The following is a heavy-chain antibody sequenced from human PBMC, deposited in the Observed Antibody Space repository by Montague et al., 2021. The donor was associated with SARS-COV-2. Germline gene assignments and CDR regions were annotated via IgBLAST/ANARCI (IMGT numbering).Heavy chain of an antibody. CDR3: TRDYRSVVGDGLDI. D-gene: IGHD3-16*02. CDR2: ISTSAYTT. Sequence: SLRLSCAASGFTFSHYDMNWVRQAPGKGPEGMSYISTSAYTTPYAGSVKGRFTISRDNGKNSLYLQMNSLRVEDTAVYYCTRDYRSVVGDGLDIWGQGTKVTVSS. J-gene: IGHJ3*02. CDR1: GFTFSHYD. V-gene: IGHV3-48*03.